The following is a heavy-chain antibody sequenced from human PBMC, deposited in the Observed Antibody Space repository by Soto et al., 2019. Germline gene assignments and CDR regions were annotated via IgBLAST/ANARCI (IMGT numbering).Heavy chain of an antibody. CDR2: VIPVLTTT. Sequence: QVQLVQSGAEVKKPGSSVRVSCRSSGDTFSSYIVNWLRLAPGRGLEWMGRVIPVLTTTDYAQNFRGRVTISADRSTNTVSLHLSSLRSDATAVYYCARRRYCGYDCYHKHYYGMDVWGQGSLVTV. J-gene: IGHJ6*02. V-gene: IGHV1-69*08. CDR3: ARRRYCGYDCYHKHYYGMDV. CDR1: GDTFSSYI. D-gene: IGHD2-21*02.